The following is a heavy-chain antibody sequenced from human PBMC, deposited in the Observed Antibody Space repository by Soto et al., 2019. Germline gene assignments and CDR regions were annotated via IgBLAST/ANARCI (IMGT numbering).Heavy chain of an antibody. V-gene: IGHV3-23*01. Sequence: EVQLLESGGGLVQPGGSLRLSCAASGFTFSSYAMSWVRQAPGKGLEWVSAISGSGGSTYYADSVKGRFTISRDNSKNTLYLQVNSLRAEDTAVYYCAKGQVPARYYYGSGADYWGQGTLVTVSS. CDR2: ISGSGGST. D-gene: IGHD3-10*01. CDR3: AKGQVPARYYYGSGADY. CDR1: GFTFSSYA. J-gene: IGHJ4*02.